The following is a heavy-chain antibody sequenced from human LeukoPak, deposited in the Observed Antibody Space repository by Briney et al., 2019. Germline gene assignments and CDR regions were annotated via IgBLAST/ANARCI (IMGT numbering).Heavy chain of an antibody. D-gene: IGHD3-22*01. CDR3: ARGYYDGSGYYFFGDNYFDY. CDR1: GGSISSYY. V-gene: IGHV4-59*01. J-gene: IGHJ4*02. CDR2: IYYSGST. Sequence: SQTLSLTCTVSGGSISSYYWSWIRQPPGKGLEWIGYIYYSGSTNYNPSLKSRVTISVDTSKNQFSLKLSSVTAADTAVYYCARGYYDGSGYYFFGDNYFDYWGQGTLVTVSS.